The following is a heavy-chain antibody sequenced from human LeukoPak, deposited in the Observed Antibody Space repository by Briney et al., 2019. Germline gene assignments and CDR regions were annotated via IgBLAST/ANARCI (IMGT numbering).Heavy chain of an antibody. CDR2: IKEDGSAK. CDR3: TRTLIDSRPEVPDQY. D-gene: IGHD4-11*01. J-gene: IGHJ4*02. Sequence: GGSLRLSCAASGFTFSNYWMSWVRQAPGKGLEWVANIKEDGSAKYYVDSVKGRFTISRDNAMNSLFLQMNSLRAEDTAVYYCTRTLIDSRPEVPDQYWGQGTLVTVSS. V-gene: IGHV3-7*01. CDR1: GFTFSNYW.